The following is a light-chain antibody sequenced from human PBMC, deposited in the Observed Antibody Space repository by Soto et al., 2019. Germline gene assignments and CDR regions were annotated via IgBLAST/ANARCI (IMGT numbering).Light chain of an antibody. CDR2: DAS. J-gene: IGKJ1*01. V-gene: IGKV1-5*01. CDR1: QSISSW. CDR3: QQYNSYWT. Sequence: DIQMPQPPSTLSASVGDRFTITCRASQSISSWLAWYQQKPWKDPXXLIYDASSLESGVPSRFSVSGSGTEFTLTISSLQPDDFATDYCQQYNSYWTFGQGTKVDIK.